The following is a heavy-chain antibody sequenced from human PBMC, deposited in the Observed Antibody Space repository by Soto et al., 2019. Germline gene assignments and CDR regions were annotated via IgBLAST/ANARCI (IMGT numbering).Heavy chain of an antibody. CDR3: AKETIAVAGTNYYCMDV. D-gene: IGHD6-19*01. CDR1: GFTFDDYA. CDR2: ISWNSGSI. V-gene: IGHV3-9*01. Sequence: EVQLVESGGGLVQPGRSLRLSCAASGFTFDDYAMHWVRQAPGKGLEWVSGISWNSGSIGYADSVKGRFTISRDNAKNSLYLQMNSLRAEDTALYYCAKETIAVAGTNYYCMDVWGQGTTVTVSS. J-gene: IGHJ6*02.